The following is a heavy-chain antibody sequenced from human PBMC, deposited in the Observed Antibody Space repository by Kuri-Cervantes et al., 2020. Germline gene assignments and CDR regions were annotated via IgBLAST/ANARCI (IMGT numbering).Heavy chain of an antibody. D-gene: IGHD2-21*02. V-gene: IGHV4-61*08. CDR1: GGSISSGGYY. CDR3: ARAPAYCGGDCYLRARYYYYGMDV. J-gene: IGHJ6*02. Sequence: GSLRLSCTVSGGSISSGGYYWSWIRQPPGKGLEWIGYIYYSGSTNYNPSLKSRVTISVDTSKNQFSLKLSSVTAADTAVYYCARAPAYCGGDCYLRARYYYYGMDVWGQGTTVTVSS. CDR2: IYYSGST.